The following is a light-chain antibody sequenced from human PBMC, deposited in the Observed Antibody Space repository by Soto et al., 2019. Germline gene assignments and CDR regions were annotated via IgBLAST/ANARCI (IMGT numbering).Light chain of an antibody. V-gene: IGKV3-20*01. CDR3: QQYGSSPLT. CDR2: RAS. J-gene: IGKJ4*01. CDR1: QSVSSNY. Sequence: VVLTQSPGTLSLSPGERATVSCRASQSVSSNYLAWYQQKPGQAPKVLTYRASIRATGIPDRFTGSGSGTDFTLTISRLEPEDFAVYYCQQYGSSPLTFGGGTKVDI.